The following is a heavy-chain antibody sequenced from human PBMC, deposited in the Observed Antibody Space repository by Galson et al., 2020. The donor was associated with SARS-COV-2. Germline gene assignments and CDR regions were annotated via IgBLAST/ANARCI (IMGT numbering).Heavy chain of an antibody. Sequence: GGSLRLSCATSGFTFSSYGMNWVRQAPGKGLEWVSYIASSSSTISYADSVRGRFTISRDNSENSLYLQMSSLRAEDTALYYCAIDGPTAPPHPYYYYYGMDVWGQGTTVTVSS. D-gene: IGHD5-18*01. V-gene: IGHV3-48*01. J-gene: IGHJ6*02. CDR3: AIDGPTAPPHPYYYYYGMDV. CDR1: GFTFSSYG. CDR2: IASSSSTI.